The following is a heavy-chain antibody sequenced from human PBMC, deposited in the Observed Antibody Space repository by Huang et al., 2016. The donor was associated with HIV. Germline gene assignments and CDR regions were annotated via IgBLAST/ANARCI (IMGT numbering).Heavy chain of an antibody. CDR3: GRDPAAITETSSHYYYFMDV. V-gene: IGHV3-30*03. Sequence: QVQLVESGGGVVRSGGSLRLSCAGSGFTFRSHAIHWASQPPGKGLGWVGVIADDGMTEHLADTVECRFTISRDNSRNTVSLQMNSLRPEDTAVYFCGRDPAAITETSSHYYYFMDVWGNGTTVIVSS. D-gene: IGHD2-15*01. J-gene: IGHJ6*03. CDR1: GFTFRSHA. CDR2: IADDGMTE.